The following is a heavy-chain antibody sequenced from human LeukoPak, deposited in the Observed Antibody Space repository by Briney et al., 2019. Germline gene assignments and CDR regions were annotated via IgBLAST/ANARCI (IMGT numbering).Heavy chain of an antibody. V-gene: IGHV3-53*01. CDR2: IYSGGST. J-gene: IGHJ4*02. Sequence: GGSLRLSCAASGFTVSSNYMSWVRQAPGKGLEGVSVIYSGGSTYYADSVKGRFTISRDNSKNTLYLQMNSLRAEDSAVYYCARVGEDCSSTSCYTGFDYWGQGTLVTASS. CDR1: GFTVSSNY. CDR3: ARVGEDCSSTSCYTGFDY. D-gene: IGHD2-2*02.